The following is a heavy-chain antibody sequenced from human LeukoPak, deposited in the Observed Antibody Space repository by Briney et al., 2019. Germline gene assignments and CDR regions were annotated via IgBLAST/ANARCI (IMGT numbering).Heavy chain of an antibody. D-gene: IGHD1-20*01. CDR1: GYTFTGYY. CDR2: INPNSGGT. V-gene: IGHV1-2*02. Sequence: GASVKVSCKASGYTFTGYYMHWVRQAPGQGLEWMGWINPNSGGTNYAQKLQGRVTMTRDTSISTAYMELSRLRSDDTAVYYCARDLAYNWKPENQVDYWGQRTLVSVSS. CDR3: ARDLAYNWKPENQVDY. J-gene: IGHJ4*02.